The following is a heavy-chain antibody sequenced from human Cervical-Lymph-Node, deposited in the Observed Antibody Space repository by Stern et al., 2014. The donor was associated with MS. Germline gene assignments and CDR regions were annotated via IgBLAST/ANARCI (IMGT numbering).Heavy chain of an antibody. V-gene: IGHV1-69*01. J-gene: IGHJ6*02. CDR3: ARNRLRFGGPSSRRGSGMDV. Sequence: VQLVESGAEVKKPGSSVTVSCKTSGGTFSTNALSWVRQAPGQGLEWVGGIIPMFGAPFYAPDFQGRVTITADESTNTVYMEVTSLRYNDTAVYFCARNRLRFGGPSSRRGSGMDVWGQGTRVTVSS. CDR1: GGTFSTNA. D-gene: IGHD3-3*01. CDR2: IIPMFGAP.